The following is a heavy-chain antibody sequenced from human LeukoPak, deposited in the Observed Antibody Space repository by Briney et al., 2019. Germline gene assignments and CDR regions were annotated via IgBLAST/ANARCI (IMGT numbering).Heavy chain of an antibody. Sequence: GESLKISCKGSGYSFTSYWIGWVRQMPGKGLEWMGIIYPRDSDTRYSPSFQGQVTIPADKSISTAYLQWSSLKASDSAMYYCARSPGTSGWYKGDYWGQGTLVTVSS. D-gene: IGHD6-19*01. CDR3: ARSPGTSGWYKGDY. CDR2: IYPRDSDT. CDR1: GYSFTSYW. J-gene: IGHJ4*02. V-gene: IGHV5-51*01.